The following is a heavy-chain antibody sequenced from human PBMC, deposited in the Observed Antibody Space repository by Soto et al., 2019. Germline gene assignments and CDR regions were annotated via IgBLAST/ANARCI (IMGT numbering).Heavy chain of an antibody. D-gene: IGHD3-22*01. CDR3: AGGRIVVVGSRAYYGMDV. CDR2: IIPVFGLV. CDR1: GGTPSNSA. V-gene: IGHV1-69*01. J-gene: IGHJ6*02. Sequence: QVHLLLQSGAEVKKPGSSVKVSCKASGGTPSNSAISWVRQAPGQGLEWMGGIIPVFGLVKYAQNFQGRATITADESTNTAYKELSSLRPEDTAVYYCAGGRIVVVGSRAYYGMDVWGQGTTVTVSS.